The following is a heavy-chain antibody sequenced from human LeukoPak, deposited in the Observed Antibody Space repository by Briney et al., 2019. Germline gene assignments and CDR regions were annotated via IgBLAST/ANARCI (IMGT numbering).Heavy chain of an antibody. D-gene: IGHD3-22*01. CDR3: ARLYYSDSSGYYYLKVKEIVQDY. CDR1: GGSFSGYY. CDR2: IDHSGST. V-gene: IGHV4-34*01. Sequence: PSETLSLTCAVYGGSFSGYYWSWIRQPPGKGLEWIGEIDHSGSTNYNPSLKSRVTISLDMSKNQFSLKLSSVTAADTAVYYCARLYYSDSSGYYYLKVKEIVQDYWGQGTLVTVSS. J-gene: IGHJ4*02.